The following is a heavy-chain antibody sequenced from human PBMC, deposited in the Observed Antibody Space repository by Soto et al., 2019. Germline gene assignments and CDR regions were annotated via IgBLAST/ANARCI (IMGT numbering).Heavy chain of an antibody. V-gene: IGHV4-59*01. D-gene: IGHD1-26*01. J-gene: IGHJ4*02. Sequence: QVQLQESGPGLVKPSETLSLTCTVSGGSISSYYWSWIRQPPGKGLEWIGYIYYSGSTNYNPSLKSRVTISVDTSKNQFSLKLSSVTAADTAVYYCARGRGWELPYLYFDYWGQGTLVTVSS. CDR1: GGSISSYY. CDR3: ARGRGWELPYLYFDY. CDR2: IYYSGST.